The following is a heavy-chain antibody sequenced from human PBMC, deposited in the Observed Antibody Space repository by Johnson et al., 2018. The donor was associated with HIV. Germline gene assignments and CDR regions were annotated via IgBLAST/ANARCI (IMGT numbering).Heavy chain of an antibody. CDR3: AKDNMVGANHDAFDI. CDR1: GFSVSDNY. J-gene: IGHJ3*02. CDR2: ISWNSGSI. V-gene: IGHV3-9*01. Sequence: VQLVESGGGLVRPGGSLRLSCVASGFSVSDNYMSWVRQAPGEGLEWVSGISWNSGSIGYADSVKGQFTISRDNAKNSLYLQMNSLRAEDTALYYCAKDNMVGANHDAFDIWGQGTMVTVSS. D-gene: IGHD1-26*01.